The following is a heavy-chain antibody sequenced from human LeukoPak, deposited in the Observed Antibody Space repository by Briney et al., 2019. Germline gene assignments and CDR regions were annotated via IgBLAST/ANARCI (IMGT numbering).Heavy chain of an antibody. CDR3: ASGELWLIFDY. D-gene: IGHD5-18*01. J-gene: IGHJ4*02. Sequence: SETLSLTCTVSDGAIAGYSWSWIRQAPGKGLEWIGYIYYSGSTYYNPSLKSRVTISVDTSKNQFSLKLSSVTAADTAVYYCASGELWLIFDYWGQGTLVTVSS. V-gene: IGHV4-59*12. CDR2: IYYSGST. CDR1: DGAIAGYS.